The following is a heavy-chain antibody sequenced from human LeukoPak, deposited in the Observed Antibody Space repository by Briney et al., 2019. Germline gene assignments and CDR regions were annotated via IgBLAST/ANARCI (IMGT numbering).Heavy chain of an antibody. D-gene: IGHD1-26*01. Sequence: PGGSLRLSCAASGFTFSTYGMSWVRQAPGKGLEWVSAISGSGDSTYYADSVKGRFTISRDNSKNTLYLQMNSLRAEDMAVYFCARGGYGASTPYYMDVWGTGTTVTVSS. CDR1: GFTFSTYG. CDR3: ARGGYGASTPYYMDV. V-gene: IGHV3-23*01. J-gene: IGHJ6*03. CDR2: ISGSGDST.